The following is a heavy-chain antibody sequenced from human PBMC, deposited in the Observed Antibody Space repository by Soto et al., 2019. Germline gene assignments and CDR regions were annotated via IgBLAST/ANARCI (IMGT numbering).Heavy chain of an antibody. CDR2: TKYRSKWYN. CDR1: GDSVSSNSAA. V-gene: IGHV6-1*01. D-gene: IGHD1-26*01. CDR3: AKGVQWELPLEY. J-gene: IGHJ4*02. Sequence: SQTLSLTCAISGDSVSSNSAAWNWVRQSPSRGLEWLGRTKYRSKWYNDYATSVKSRIIINADTSKNTLYLQMNSLRAEDTAIYHCAKGVQWELPLEYWGQGTLVTVSS.